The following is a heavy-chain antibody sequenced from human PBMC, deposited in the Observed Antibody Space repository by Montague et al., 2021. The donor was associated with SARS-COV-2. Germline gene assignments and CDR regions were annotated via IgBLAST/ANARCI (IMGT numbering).Heavy chain of an antibody. J-gene: IGHJ4*02. V-gene: IGHV4-34*01. CDR1: GGSFSGYY. Sequence: SETRSLTCAVYGGSFSGYYWTWIRQSPGKGLEWIAEINHRGTTNYNFKPSLRSRVTISVDTSKSQFSLKLSSVTAADTGVYYCARWDPQTLTLIGLRGKSASDYWGQGTLVTVSS. CDR2: INHRGTT. D-gene: IGHD4-23*01. CDR3: ARWDPQTLTLIGLRGKSASDY.